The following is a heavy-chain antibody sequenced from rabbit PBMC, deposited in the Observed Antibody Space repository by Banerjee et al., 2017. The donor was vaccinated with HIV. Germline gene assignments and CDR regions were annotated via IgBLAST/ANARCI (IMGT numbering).Heavy chain of an antibody. V-gene: IGHV1S45*01. J-gene: IGHJ5*01. CDR1: GFSFSSSYW. Sequence: QQQLEESGGGLVKPEGSLTLTCTASGFSFSSSYWICWVRQAPGKGLEWIGYIDPVFGSTYYATLVNVRFTIANNNAQNSVDLQMNSLAAAYTVTFLCARDSIYDSSSDYPDRWDLWGKGTLVPVS. CDR3: ARDSIYDSSSDYPDRWDL. CDR2: IDPVFGST. D-gene: IGHD1-1*01.